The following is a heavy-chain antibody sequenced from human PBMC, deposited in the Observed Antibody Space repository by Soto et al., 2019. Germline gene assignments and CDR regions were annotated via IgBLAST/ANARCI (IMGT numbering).Heavy chain of an antibody. V-gene: IGHV1-46*01. Sequence: ASVKVSCKASGYTFTSYYMHWVRQAPGQGLEWMGIINPSGGSTSYAQKFQGRVTMTRDTSTSTVYMNSLRDEDTAVYYCARDGKGAAYTHGPYYFDYWGQGALVTVSS. CDR2: INPSGGST. J-gene: IGHJ4*02. CDR1: GYTFTSYY. CDR3: ARDGKGAAYTHGPYYFDY. D-gene: IGHD5-18*01.